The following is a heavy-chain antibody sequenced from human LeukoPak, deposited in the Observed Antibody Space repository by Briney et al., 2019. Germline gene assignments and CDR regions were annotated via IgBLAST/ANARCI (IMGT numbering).Heavy chain of an antibody. V-gene: IGHV3-30*04. CDR3: ARLTAAGRRTDFDY. J-gene: IGHJ4*02. CDR1: GFNFSSYA. Sequence: GSLRLPCAASGFNFSSYAMHWVRQAPGKGLEWVAAISYDGSNKYYGDSVKGRFTISRDNSKNTLYLQMNSLRVEDTAVYYCARLTAAGRRTDFDYWGQGTLVTVSS. D-gene: IGHD6-13*01. CDR2: ISYDGSNK.